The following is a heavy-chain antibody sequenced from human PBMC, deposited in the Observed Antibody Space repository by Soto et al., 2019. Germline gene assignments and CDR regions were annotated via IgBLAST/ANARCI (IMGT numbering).Heavy chain of an antibody. J-gene: IGHJ4*02. V-gene: IGHV4-59*08. CDR1: GGSIGNSY. CDR2: IYYSGSS. Sequence: SETLSLTCTVFGGSIGNSYWSWIRQTPGKGLEWIGYIYYSGSSNYNPSRKSRVSISVDTSKNQFSLKLSSVTAADTAVYYCARHSSSWPIFDYWGQGTLVTVSS. D-gene: IGHD6-13*01. CDR3: ARHSSSWPIFDY.